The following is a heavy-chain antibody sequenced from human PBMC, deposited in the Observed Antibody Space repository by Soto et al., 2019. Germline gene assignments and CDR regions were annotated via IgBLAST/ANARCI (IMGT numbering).Heavy chain of an antibody. J-gene: IGHJ4*02. CDR3: ARDGGDEQWLVHGFDY. Sequence: VQLVESGGGLVKPGGSLRLSCAASGFTFSNAWMSWVRQAPGKGLEWVGRIKSKTDGGTTDYATPVKGRFTISRDDSKNTLYLQMNSLRAEDTAVYYCARDGGDEQWLVHGFDYWGQGTLVTVSS. V-gene: IGHV3-15*01. D-gene: IGHD6-19*01. CDR1: GFTFSNAW. CDR2: IKSKTDGGTT.